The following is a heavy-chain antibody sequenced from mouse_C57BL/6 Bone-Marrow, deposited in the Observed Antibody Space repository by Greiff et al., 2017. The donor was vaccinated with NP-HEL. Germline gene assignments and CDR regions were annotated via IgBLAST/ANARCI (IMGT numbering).Heavy chain of an antibody. D-gene: IGHD3-2*02. CDR3: AIRRPQTAQGLGY. CDR2: INPYNGGT. J-gene: IGHJ2*01. V-gene: IGHV1-19*01. CDR1: GYTFTDYY. Sequence: EVQLQQSGPVLVKPGASVKMSCKASGYTFTDYYMNWVKQSHGKSLEWIGVINPYNGGTSYNQKFKGKATLTVDKSSSTAYMQLSSLTSEDSAVYYCAIRRPQTAQGLGYWGQGTTLTVSS.